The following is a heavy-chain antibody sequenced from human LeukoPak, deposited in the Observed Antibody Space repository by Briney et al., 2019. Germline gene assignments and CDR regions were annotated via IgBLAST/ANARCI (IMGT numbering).Heavy chain of an antibody. CDR3: FDP. Sequence: PGGSLRLSCAASGFAVSSDYMSWVRQAPGKGLEWVSVIYSGGSTYYADSVKGRFTISRDKSKNTVYLQMNSLRFEDTAMYYWFDPWGQGTLVTVSS. CDR2: IYSGGST. CDR1: GFAVSSDY. V-gene: IGHV3-53*05. J-gene: IGHJ5*02.